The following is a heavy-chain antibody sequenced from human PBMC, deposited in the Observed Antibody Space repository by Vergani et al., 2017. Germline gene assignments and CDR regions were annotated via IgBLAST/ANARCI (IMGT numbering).Heavy chain of an antibody. J-gene: IGHJ6*03. CDR2: INHSGST. D-gene: IGHD6-6*01. CDR1: GGSFSGYY. Sequence: QVQLQQWGAGLLKPSETLSLTCAVYGGSFSGYYWSWIRQPPGKGLEWIGEINHSGSTNYNPSLKSRVTISVDTSKNQFSLKLSSVTAADTAVYYCARGGGIAARPASTKRGGAHYYMDVWGKGTTATVSS. V-gene: IGHV4-34*01. CDR3: ARGGGIAARPASTKRGGAHYYMDV.